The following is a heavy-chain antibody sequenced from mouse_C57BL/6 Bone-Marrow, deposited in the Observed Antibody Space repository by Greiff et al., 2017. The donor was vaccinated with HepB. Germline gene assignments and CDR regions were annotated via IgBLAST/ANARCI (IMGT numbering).Heavy chain of an antibody. V-gene: IGHV1-5*01. CDR2: IYPLNSDT. Sequence: LQQSGTVLARPGASVKMSCNTSFSTFNSYWIHCVKQRPVQGLEWIGAIYPLNSDTSYNQKFKGKAKLTAVTSASTAYMELSSLTNEDSAVYYCTRRGIYYDYDPYAMDYWGQGTSVTVSS. J-gene: IGHJ4*01. D-gene: IGHD2-4*01. CDR1: FSTFNSYW. CDR3: TRRGIYYDYDPYAMDY.